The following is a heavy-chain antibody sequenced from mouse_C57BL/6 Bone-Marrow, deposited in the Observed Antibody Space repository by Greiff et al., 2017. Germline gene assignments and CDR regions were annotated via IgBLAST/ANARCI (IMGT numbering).Heavy chain of an antibody. D-gene: IGHD3-2*02. Sequence: QVQLQQSGAELVRPGASVKLSCKASGYTFTDYYINWVKQRPGQGLEWIARIYPGSGNTYYNEKFKGKATLTAEKSSSTAYMQLSSLTSEDSAVYFCARDQTAQATFPYAMDYGGQGTSVTVSS. J-gene: IGHJ4*01. CDR3: ARDQTAQATFPYAMDY. V-gene: IGHV1-76*01. CDR2: IYPGSGNT. CDR1: GYTFTDYY.